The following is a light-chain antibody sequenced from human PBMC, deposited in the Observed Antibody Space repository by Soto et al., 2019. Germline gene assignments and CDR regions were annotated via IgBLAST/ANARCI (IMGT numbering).Light chain of an antibody. CDR2: SNN. CDR3: AAWDDSLNVV. Sequence: QSVLTQPPSASGTPGQRVTISCSGSSSNIGSKTVNWYQQLPGTAPKLLIYSNNQRPSGVPDRFSGSKSGTSASLAISALQSEDEADYHCAAWDDSLNVVFGGGTKLTVL. J-gene: IGLJ2*01. V-gene: IGLV1-44*01. CDR1: SSNIGSKT.